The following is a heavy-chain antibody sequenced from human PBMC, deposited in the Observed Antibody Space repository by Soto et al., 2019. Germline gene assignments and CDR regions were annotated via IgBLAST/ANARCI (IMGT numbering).Heavy chain of an antibody. J-gene: IGHJ4*02. CDR2: ISSGSSTI. Sequence: GGLQRLCCAASVLTFSSTSMNWVRQASGKGLDWVSYISSGSSTIYYADPVKGRFTISRDNVKNSLYLIMNSLRAEVTAVYYCADKFDWLLNWGQGILVTVTS. CDR3: ADKFDWLLN. D-gene: IGHD3-9*01. V-gene: IGHV3-48*01. CDR1: VLTFSSTS.